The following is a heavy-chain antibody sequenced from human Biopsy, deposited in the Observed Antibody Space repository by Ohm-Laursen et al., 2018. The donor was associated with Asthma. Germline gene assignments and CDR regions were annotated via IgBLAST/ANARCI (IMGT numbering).Heavy chain of an antibody. CDR1: GGSFSGYY. CDR2: SGNT. CDR3: ARLWDYYDSRASGGDAFDI. Sequence: SETLSLTCAVYGGSFSGYYWSWIRQPPGKGLEWIGYSGNTNYNPSLKSRVTISVDTSKNQVSLELRSVSSSDTAVYYCARLWDYYDSRASGGDAFDIWGQGTMVAVSS. D-gene: IGHD3-22*01. V-gene: IGHV4-59*01. J-gene: IGHJ3*02.